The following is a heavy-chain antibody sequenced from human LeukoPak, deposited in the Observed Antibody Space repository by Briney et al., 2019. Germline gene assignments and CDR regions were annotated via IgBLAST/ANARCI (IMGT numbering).Heavy chain of an antibody. CDR3: TRGPGSTWYSDY. CDR2: IRYDGSNK. D-gene: IGHD6-13*01. V-gene: IGHV3-30*02. Sequence: GGSLRLSCAASGFTFSSYGMHWVRQAPGKGLEWVALIRYDGSNKYYADSVKGRFTISRDNSKNTLYLQMNSLRPEDTAVYYCTRGPGSTWYSDYWGQGTLVTVSS. J-gene: IGHJ4*02. CDR1: GFTFSSYG.